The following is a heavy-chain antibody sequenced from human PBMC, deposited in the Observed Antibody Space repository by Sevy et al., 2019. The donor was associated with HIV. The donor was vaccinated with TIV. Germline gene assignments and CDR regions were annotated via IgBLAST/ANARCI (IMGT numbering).Heavy chain of an antibody. CDR1: GYTLTELS. J-gene: IGHJ3*02. D-gene: IGHD3-22*01. Sequence: ASVKVSCKVSGYTLTELSMHWVRQAPGKGLEWMGGFDPEDGETIYAQKFQGRVTMTEDTSTDTAYMELSSLRSEDTAVYYCATASRGRITMIIWRKGHAFDIWGQGTMVTVSS. V-gene: IGHV1-24*01. CDR3: ATASRGRITMIIWRKGHAFDI. CDR2: FDPEDGET.